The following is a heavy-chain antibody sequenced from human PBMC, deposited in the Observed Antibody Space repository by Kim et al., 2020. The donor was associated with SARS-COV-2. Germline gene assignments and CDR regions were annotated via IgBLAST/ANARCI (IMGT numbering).Heavy chain of an antibody. J-gene: IGHJ4*01. CDR2: ISGSGVST. CDR1: GITFSSYA. CDR3: AKSTTYSGSYPPDFDS. Sequence: GGSLRLSCEVSGITFSSYAINWVRQVPGKGLEWVSVISGSGVSTYFADSAKGRFTVSRDNSKSTLHLQMNSLRVAATAVYYCAKSTTYSGSYPPDFDSWG. V-gene: IGHV3-23*01. D-gene: IGHD1-26*01.